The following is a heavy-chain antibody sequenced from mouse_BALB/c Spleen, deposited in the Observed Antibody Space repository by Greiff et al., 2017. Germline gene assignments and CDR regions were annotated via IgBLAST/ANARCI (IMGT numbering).Heavy chain of an antibody. CDR1: GFSLTGYG. J-gene: IGHJ1*01. D-gene: IGHD1-1*01. CDR3: ARDHGYYGSSYWYFDD. V-gene: IGHV2-6-7*01. Sequence: QVQLKESGPGLVAPSQSLSITCTASGFSLTGYGVNWVRQPPGKGLEWMGMIWGDGSTDYNSAHKSRLSISKDNSKSQVFLKMNSLQTNDTARYYCARDHGYYGSSYWYFDDWGAGTTVTVSS. CDR2: IWGDGST.